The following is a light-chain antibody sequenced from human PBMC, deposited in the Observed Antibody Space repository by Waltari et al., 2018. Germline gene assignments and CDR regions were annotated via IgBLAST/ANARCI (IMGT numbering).Light chain of an antibody. CDR2: DVS. J-gene: IGLJ3*02. Sequence: QSALTQPASVSGPLGQSITIPCTGTSSDVGGYNYVSWYQQHPGKAPKLMIYDVSNRPSGVANRFPCAKTGNTASLTISGLQAEDETDYYCSSYTSSSTLGVFGGWTMLTVL. CDR3: SSYTSSSTLGV. CDR1: SSDVGGYNY. V-gene: IGLV2-14*03.